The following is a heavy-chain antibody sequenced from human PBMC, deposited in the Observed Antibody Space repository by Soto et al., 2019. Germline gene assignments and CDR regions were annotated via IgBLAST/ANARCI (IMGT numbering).Heavy chain of an antibody. J-gene: IGHJ4*02. CDR2: ISAHNGNT. Sequence: QVHLVQSGAEVKKPGASVKVSCKGSGYGFTTYGITWVRQAPGQGLEWMAWISAHNGNTNYAQKLQGRVTVTRDTSTSTAYMELRSLRSDDTALYYCARGRSVDYWGQGALVTVSS. CDR1: GYGFTTYG. V-gene: IGHV1-18*01. CDR3: ARGRSVDY.